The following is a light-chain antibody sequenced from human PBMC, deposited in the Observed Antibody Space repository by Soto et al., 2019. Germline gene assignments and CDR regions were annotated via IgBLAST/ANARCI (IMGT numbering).Light chain of an antibody. CDR1: QSVSSY. CDR3: QQRSNWPLT. V-gene: IGKV3-11*01. Sequence: EIVLTQSPATLSLSPGERATLSCRASQSVSSYLVWYQQKPGQAPRLLISDSSNRATGIPARFSGSGSGTDFSLIISSLEPEDFAVYYCQQRSNWPLTFGGGTKVDI. CDR2: DSS. J-gene: IGKJ4*01.